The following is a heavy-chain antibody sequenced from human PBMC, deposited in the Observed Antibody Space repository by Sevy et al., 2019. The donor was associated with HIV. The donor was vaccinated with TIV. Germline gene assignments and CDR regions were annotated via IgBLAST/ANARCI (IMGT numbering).Heavy chain of an antibody. Sequence: ASVKVSCKVSGHTLTELSMQWVRQAPGKGLEWMGGFDPEDGETMFAQNFQGRVTMTADTSTDTAYMELSSLRSEDTAVYCCVTRVVQTHFLIDFWGQGTLVTVSS. CDR2: FDPEDGET. CDR3: VTRVVQTHFLIDF. CDR1: GHTLTELS. V-gene: IGHV1-24*01. D-gene: IGHD2-15*01. J-gene: IGHJ4*02.